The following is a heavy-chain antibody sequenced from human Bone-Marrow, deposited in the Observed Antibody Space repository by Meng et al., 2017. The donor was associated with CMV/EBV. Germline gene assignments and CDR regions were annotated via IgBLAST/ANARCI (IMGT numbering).Heavy chain of an antibody. CDR2: LLPNGSNK. CDR1: GFKFGDFG. CDR3: TIDFWSGHWWFD. Sequence: GESLKISCTASGFKFGDFGMHWVRRAPGKGLEWVAFLLPNGSNKKYADSVKGRFTISRDNSDNTLYLQMYSLRAEDTATYYCTIDFWSGHWWFDWGRGTPVTVPS. D-gene: IGHD3-3*01. V-gene: IGHV3-30*02. J-gene: IGHJ1*01.